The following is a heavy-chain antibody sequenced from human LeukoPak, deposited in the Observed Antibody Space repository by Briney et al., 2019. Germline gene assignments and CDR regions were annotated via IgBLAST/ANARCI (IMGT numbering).Heavy chain of an antibody. CDR1: GFTFSNAW. V-gene: IGHV3-15*01. CDR3: TTDRLVTMVRGVVIRAY. CDR2: IKSKTDGGTT. D-gene: IGHD3-10*01. Sequence: GGSLRLSCAASGFTFSNAWMSWVRQAPGKGLEWVGRIKSKTDGGTTDYAAPVKGRFTISRDDSKNTLYLQMNSLKTEDTAVYYCTTDRLVTMVRGVVIRAYWGQGTLVTVSS. J-gene: IGHJ4*02.